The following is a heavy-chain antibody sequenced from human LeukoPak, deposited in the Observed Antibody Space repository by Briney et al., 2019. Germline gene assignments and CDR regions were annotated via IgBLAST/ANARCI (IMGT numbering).Heavy chain of an antibody. J-gene: IGHJ4*02. CDR2: INPKSGGT. CDR3: ARDRSSSWPTDFDY. D-gene: IGHD6-13*01. CDR1: GYTFTGYY. Sequence: GASVKVSCKASGYTFTGYYMHWVRQAPGQGLEWMGWINPKSGGTNYAQKFQGRVTMTRDTSISTAYMELSRLRSDDTAVYYCARDRSSSWPTDFDYWGQGTLVTVSS. V-gene: IGHV1-2*02.